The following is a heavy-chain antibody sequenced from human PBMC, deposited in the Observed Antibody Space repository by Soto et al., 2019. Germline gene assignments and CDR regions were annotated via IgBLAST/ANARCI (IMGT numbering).Heavy chain of an antibody. V-gene: IGHV1-18*01. D-gene: IGHD3-16*01. CDR1: GYTFTNFG. Sequence: QVQLVQSGAEVKKPGASVKVSCKASGYTFTNFGISWVRQAPGQGLEWMGWISAYNGNTNYAQKFQGRVTMTTDTSTSTAYMEVRSLRFDDXAVXXXXRGGTPIDYWGQGTLVTVSS. CDR3: XRGGTPIDY. J-gene: IGHJ4*02. CDR2: ISAYNGNT.